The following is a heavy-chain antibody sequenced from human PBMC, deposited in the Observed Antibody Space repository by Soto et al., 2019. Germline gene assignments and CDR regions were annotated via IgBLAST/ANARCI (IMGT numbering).Heavy chain of an antibody. D-gene: IGHD1-26*01. V-gene: IGHV4-4*02. CDR2: IYHSGST. J-gene: IGHJ6*02. Sequence: QVQLQESGPGLVKPSGTLSLTCAVSGGSISSSNWWSWVRQPPGKGLEWIGEIYHSGSTNHNPSLKRRVPISVDKSKNQFSLKLSSVTAADTAVYYCARVSGSYYYGMDVWGQGTTVTVSS. CDR1: GGSISSSNW. CDR3: ARVSGSYYYGMDV.